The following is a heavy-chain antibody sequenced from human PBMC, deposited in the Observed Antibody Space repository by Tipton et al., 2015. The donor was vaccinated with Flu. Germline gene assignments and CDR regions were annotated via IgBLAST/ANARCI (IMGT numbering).Heavy chain of an antibody. CDR2: ISSSGSTI. CDR3: AREGYYYDSSGPIRY. V-gene: IGHV3-48*03. D-gene: IGHD3-22*01. J-gene: IGHJ4*02. CDR1: GFTFSSYE. Sequence: GSLRLSCAASGFTFSSYEMNWVRQAPGKGLEWVSYISSSGSTIYYADSVKGRFTISRDNAKNSLYLQMNSLRAEDTAVYYCAREGYYYDSSGPIRYWGQGTLVTVSS.